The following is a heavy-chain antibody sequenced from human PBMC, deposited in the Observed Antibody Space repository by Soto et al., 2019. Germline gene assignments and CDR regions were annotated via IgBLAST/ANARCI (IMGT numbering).Heavy chain of an antibody. CDR2: ISGSGGST. D-gene: IGHD3-10*01. CDR1: GFTFSSYA. V-gene: IGHV3-23*01. CDR3: GKRTMVRGVIRGDYYYYGMDV. Sequence: PGGSLRLSCAASGFTFSSYAMSWVRQAPGKGLEWVSAISGSGGSTYYADSVKGRFTISRDNSKNTLYLQMNSLRAEDTAVYYCGKRTMVRGVIRGDYYYYGMDVWGQGTTVTVSS. J-gene: IGHJ6*02.